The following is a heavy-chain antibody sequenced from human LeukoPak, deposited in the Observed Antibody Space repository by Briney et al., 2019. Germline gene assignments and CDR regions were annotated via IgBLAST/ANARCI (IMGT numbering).Heavy chain of an antibody. CDR1: GYSISSGYY. J-gene: IGHJ4*02. V-gene: IGHV4-38-2*01. D-gene: IGHD6-13*01. CDR2: IYHSGST. CDR3: ARSSSSWVIGY. Sequence: SETLSLTCAVSGYSISSGYYWGWIRQPPGKGLEWIGSIYHSGSTYYNPSLKSRVTISVDTSKNQFSLKLSSVTAADTAVSYCARSSSSWVIGYWGQGTLVTVSS.